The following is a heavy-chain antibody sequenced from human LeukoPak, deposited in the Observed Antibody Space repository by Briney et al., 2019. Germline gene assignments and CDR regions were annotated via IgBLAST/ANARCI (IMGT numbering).Heavy chain of an antibody. Sequence: GASVKVSCKASGYIFTSYPIHWVRQAPGQRLEWMGWINTGNGNTKYSQKFEGRVTVTRDTSATAAYMELSSLRSEDTAVYYCATLSYSSSWEFDYWGQGTLVTVSS. CDR2: INTGNGNT. D-gene: IGHD6-13*01. V-gene: IGHV1-3*04. CDR1: GYIFTSYP. CDR3: ATLSYSSSWEFDY. J-gene: IGHJ4*02.